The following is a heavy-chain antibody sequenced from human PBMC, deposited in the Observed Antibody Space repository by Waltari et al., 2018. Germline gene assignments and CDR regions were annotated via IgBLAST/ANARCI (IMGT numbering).Heavy chain of an antibody. CDR3: ARADPNGGGYSRPSGSYFYYYMDV. V-gene: IGHV4-30-4*01. J-gene: IGHJ6*03. CDR2: MFYSGST. CDR1: GGSISGGDYF. D-gene: IGHD6-13*01. Sequence: QVQLQESGPGLVKPSQTLSLTCAVSGGSISGGDYFWSWIRQPPGTGLEWIGYMFYSGSTFSNPSLKSRLSISIDTSKNQFSLRLSSVTAADTAVYYCARADPNGGGYSRPSGSYFYYYMDVWGKGTTVTVSS.